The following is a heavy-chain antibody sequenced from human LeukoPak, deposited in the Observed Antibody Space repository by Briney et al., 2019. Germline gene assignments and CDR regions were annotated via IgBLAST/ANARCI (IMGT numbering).Heavy chain of an antibody. J-gene: IGHJ5*02. V-gene: IGHV3-23*01. D-gene: IGHD1-1*01. CDR2: INGGGGST. CDR3: ARPHFARTTNWFDP. CDR1: GFTFSSSA. Sequence: RPGGSLRLSCAASGFTFSSSAMSWVRQAPGKGLEWVSAINGGGGSTYYADSVKGRFTISRDNSKNTLYLQMNSLRAEDTAVYYCARPHFARTTNWFDPWGQGTLVTVSS.